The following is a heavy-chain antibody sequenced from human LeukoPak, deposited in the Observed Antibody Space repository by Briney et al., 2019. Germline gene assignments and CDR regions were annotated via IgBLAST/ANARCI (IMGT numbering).Heavy chain of an antibody. J-gene: IGHJ4*02. Sequence: PGGSLRLSCAASGFTFSSYWMNWARQAPGKGLEWVASINHNGNVNYYVDSVKGRFTISRDNAKNSPYLQMSNLRAEDTAVYYCATGLRSEYYFDYWGQGTLVTVSS. CDR3: ATGLRSEYYFDY. D-gene: IGHD3-10*02. CDR2: INHNGNVN. V-gene: IGHV3-7*03. CDR1: GFTFSSYW.